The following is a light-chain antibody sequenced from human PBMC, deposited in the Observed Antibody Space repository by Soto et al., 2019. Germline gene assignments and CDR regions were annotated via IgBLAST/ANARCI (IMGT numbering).Light chain of an antibody. CDR3: CSYTTTTSRV. CDR1: SSDVGHYNY. Sequence: VLTQPASVSGSPGQSITISCTGTSSDVGHYNYVSWYQQHPGNAPKLIIYDVALRASGVSDRFSASKSGNTASLTISGLQAEDEADYYCCSYTTTTSRVFGTGTKVTVL. CDR2: DVA. J-gene: IGLJ1*01. V-gene: IGLV2-14*03.